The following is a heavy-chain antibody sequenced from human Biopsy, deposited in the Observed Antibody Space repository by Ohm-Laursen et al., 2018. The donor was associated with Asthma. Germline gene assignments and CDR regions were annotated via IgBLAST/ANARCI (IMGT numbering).Heavy chain of an antibody. J-gene: IGHJ6*02. CDR3: ARGAYYDFWSGYSRPIPGYYGMDV. V-gene: IGHV3-30*03. Sequence: SLRLSCAASGFTFNSYGMHWVRQAPGKGLEWVAVISYDGRNKYYGDSVRGRFTISRDNSKNTVYLQMISLRVEDTSVYYCARGAYYDFWSGYSRPIPGYYGMDVWGHGTTVTVSS. CDR1: GFTFNSYG. CDR2: ISYDGRNK. D-gene: IGHD3-3*01.